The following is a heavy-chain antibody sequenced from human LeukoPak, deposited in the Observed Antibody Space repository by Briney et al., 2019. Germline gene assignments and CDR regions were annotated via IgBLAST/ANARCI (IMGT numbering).Heavy chain of an antibody. CDR2: ISSTSTYI. J-gene: IGHJ3*02. D-gene: IGHD6-19*01. CDR3: AVRPAGDALDI. V-gene: IGHV3-21*01. Sequence: GGSLRLSCAASGFSFSSYSMNWVRQAPGKGLEWVSSISSTSTYISYADSVEGRFTISRDNAKNSLYLQMNSLRAEDTAVYYCAVRPAGDALDIWGQGTMVTVSS. CDR1: GFSFSSYS.